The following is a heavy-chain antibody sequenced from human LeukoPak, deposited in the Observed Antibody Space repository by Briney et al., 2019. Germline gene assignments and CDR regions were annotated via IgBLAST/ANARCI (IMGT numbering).Heavy chain of an antibody. V-gene: IGHV3-48*01. CDR3: AREYSYGSYYFDY. D-gene: IGHD5-18*01. CDR2: ISSSSSTI. J-gene: IGHJ4*02. Sequence: GGSLRLSCAASGFTFSSYSRNWVRQAPGKGLEWVSYISSSSSTIYYADSVKGRFTISRDNAKNTLYLQMNSLRAEDTAVYYCAREYSYGSYYFDYWGQGTLVTVSS. CDR1: GFTFSSYS.